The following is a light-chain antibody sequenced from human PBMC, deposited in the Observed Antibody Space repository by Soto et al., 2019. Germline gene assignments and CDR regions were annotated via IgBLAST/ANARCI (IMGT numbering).Light chain of an antibody. J-gene: IGKJ5*01. V-gene: IGKV3-15*01. CDR1: QSVSSSY. CDR3: QQYNNWPPIT. Sequence: ELVMTQSPATLSVSPGERANLSCRASQSVSSSYLAWYQQKPGQAPRLLIYGASTRATGIPARFSGSGSGTEFTLTISSLQSEDFAVYYCQQYNNWPPITFGQGTRLEIK. CDR2: GAS.